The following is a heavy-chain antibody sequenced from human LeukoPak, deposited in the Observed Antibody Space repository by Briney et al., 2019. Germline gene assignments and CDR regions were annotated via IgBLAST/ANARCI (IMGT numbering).Heavy chain of an antibody. CDR2: ISYDGSNK. J-gene: IGHJ4*02. V-gene: IGHV3-30*18. CDR1: GFTFISYG. Sequence: GGSLRLSCAASGFTFISYGVHWVRQAPGKGLEWVAVISYDGSNKYYADSVKGRFTISRDNSKNTLYLQMSSLRAEDTAVYYCAKDIAAAGGGLDYWGQGTLVTVSS. CDR3: AKDIAAAGGGLDY. D-gene: IGHD6-13*01.